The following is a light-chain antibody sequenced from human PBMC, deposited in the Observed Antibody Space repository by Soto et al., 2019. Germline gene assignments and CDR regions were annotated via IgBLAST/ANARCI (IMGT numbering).Light chain of an antibody. CDR3: QQYNSYPT. CDR1: QSISSW. CDR2: DAS. Sequence: GDRVTITCRASQSISSWLAWYQQKPGKAPKLLIYDASSLESGVPSRFSGSGSGTEFTLTISSLQPDDFATYYCQQYNSYPTFGGGTKVEIK. V-gene: IGKV1-5*01. J-gene: IGKJ4*01.